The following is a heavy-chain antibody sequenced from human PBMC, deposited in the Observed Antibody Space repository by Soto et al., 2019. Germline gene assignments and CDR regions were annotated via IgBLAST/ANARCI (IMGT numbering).Heavy chain of an antibody. V-gene: IGHV5-10-1*01. CDR3: ATPSPPSYCSSTSCYADYYYGMDV. Sequence: GESLKISCKGSGYSFTSYWISWVRQMPGKGLEWMGRIDPSDSYTNYSPSFQGHVTISVDKSISTAYLQWSSLKASDTAMYYCATPSPPSYCSSTSCYADYYYGMDVWGQGTTVTVSS. D-gene: IGHD2-2*01. CDR2: IDPSDSYT. CDR1: GYSFTSYW. J-gene: IGHJ6*02.